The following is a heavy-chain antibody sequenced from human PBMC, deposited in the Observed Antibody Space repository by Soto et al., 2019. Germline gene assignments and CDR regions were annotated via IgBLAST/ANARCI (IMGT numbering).Heavy chain of an antibody. D-gene: IGHD6-6*01. CDR2: ISGSDDST. J-gene: IGHJ4*02. Sequence: GGSLRLSCASSGFTFSSYAMSWVRQAPGKGLEWVSAISGSDDSTYYADSVKGRFTISRDNSKNTLYLQMNSLRAEDTAVYYCAKRSSSSTFDYWGQGTLVTVSS. CDR3: AKRSSSSTFDY. V-gene: IGHV3-23*01. CDR1: GFTFSSYA.